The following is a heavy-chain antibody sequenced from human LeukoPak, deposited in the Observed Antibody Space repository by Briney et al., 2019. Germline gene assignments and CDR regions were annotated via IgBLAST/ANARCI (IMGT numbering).Heavy chain of an antibody. V-gene: IGHV4-39*07. CDR1: GGSISSSSYY. CDR2: IYYSGST. D-gene: IGHD6-13*01. Sequence: SETLSLTCTVSGGSISSSSYYWGWLRQPPGKGREWIGSIYYSGSTYYNPSLKSRVTISVDTSKNQFSLKLSSVTAADTAVYYCARVLQLVDAFDIWGQGTMVTVSS. J-gene: IGHJ3*02. CDR3: ARVLQLVDAFDI.